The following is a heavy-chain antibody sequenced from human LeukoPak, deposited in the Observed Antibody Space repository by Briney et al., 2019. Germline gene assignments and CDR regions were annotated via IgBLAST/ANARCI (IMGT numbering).Heavy chain of an antibody. D-gene: IGHD6-19*01. J-gene: IGHJ4*02. CDR1: GYTFTSYF. V-gene: IGHV1-46*01. CDR2: INPSGGST. CDR3: ARGLSSGWYLAGYYFDY. Sequence: GASVKVSCKASGYTFTSYFMHWVRQAPGQGLEWMGIINPSGGSTSYAQKFQGRVTMTRDTSTSTVYMELSSLRSEDTAVYYCARGLSSGWYLAGYYFDYWGQGTLVTVSS.